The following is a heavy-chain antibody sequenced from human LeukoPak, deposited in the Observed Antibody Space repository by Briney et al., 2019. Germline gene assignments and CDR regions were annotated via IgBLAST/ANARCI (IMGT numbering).Heavy chain of an antibody. D-gene: IGHD1-26*01. CDR1: GGSISSGSYY. V-gene: IGHV4-61*02. Sequence: SETLSLTCTVSGGSISSGSYYWSWIRQPAGKGLEWIGRIYTSGSTNYNPSLKSRLTISVDTSKNQFSLQLSSVTAADTAVYYCARDHAAGWELPLNWFDPWGQGTLVTVSS. J-gene: IGHJ5*02. CDR3: ARDHAAGWELPLNWFDP. CDR2: IYTSGST.